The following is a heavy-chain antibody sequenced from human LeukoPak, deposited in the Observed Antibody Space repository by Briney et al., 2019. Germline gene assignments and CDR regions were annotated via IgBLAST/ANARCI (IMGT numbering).Heavy chain of an antibody. CDR3: ASACSGGSCYSAY. Sequence: PGGSLRLSCAASGFTFSNYAMSWVRQAPGKGLEWVSYISSSSSNIYYADSVKGRFTISRDNAKNSLYLQMNSLRAEDTAVYHCASACSGGSCYSAYWGQGTLVTVSS. D-gene: IGHD2-15*01. CDR1: GFTFSNYA. J-gene: IGHJ4*02. V-gene: IGHV3-48*04. CDR2: ISSSSSNI.